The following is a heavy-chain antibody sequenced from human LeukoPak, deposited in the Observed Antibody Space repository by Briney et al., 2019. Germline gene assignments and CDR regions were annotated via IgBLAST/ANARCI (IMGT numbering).Heavy chain of an antibody. CDR1: GGTFSSYA. Sequence: ASVKVSCKASGGTFSSYAISWVRQAPGHGLEWMGGIIPIFGTANYAQKFQGRVTITADKSTSTAYMELSSLRSEDTAVYYCARGLSSGWYDWFDPWGQGTLVTVSS. CDR2: IIPIFGTA. D-gene: IGHD6-19*01. V-gene: IGHV1-69*06. J-gene: IGHJ5*02. CDR3: ARGLSSGWYDWFDP.